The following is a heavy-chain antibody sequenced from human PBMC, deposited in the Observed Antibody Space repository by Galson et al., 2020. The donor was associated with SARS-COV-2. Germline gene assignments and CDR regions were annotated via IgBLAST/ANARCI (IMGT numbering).Heavy chain of an antibody. CDR1: GASISGGEYF. J-gene: IGHJ6*02. Sequence: SQTLSLTCSISGASISGGEYFWSWIRQPPGKGLEWIGYFIDGGTTYYNPSLKSRVTISTDTSTNHVSLKLTSVTAADTAVYYCASERQETDYYYYGLDVWGLGTTVTVSS. CDR3: ASERQETDYYYYGLDV. CDR2: FIDGGTT. V-gene: IGHV4-30-4*01.